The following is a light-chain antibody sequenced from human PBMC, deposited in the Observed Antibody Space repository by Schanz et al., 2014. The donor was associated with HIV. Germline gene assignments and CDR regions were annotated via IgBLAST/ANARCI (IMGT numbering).Light chain of an antibody. Sequence: QSGLTQPPSVSAAAGQKVTISCSGSSSNIGNNYVSWYQQLPGTAPKLLIYDNNKRPSGIPDRFSGSKSGTSATLGITGLQTGDEADYYCGTWDSSLSGVVFGGGTKLTVL. CDR1: SSNIGNNY. CDR3: GTWDSSLSGVV. V-gene: IGLV1-51*01. J-gene: IGLJ2*01. CDR2: DNN.